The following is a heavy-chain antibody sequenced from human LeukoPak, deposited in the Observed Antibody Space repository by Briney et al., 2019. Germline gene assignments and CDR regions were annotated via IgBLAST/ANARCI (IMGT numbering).Heavy chain of an antibody. CDR1: GFTFSSYW. D-gene: IGHD1-1*01. V-gene: IGHV3-21*01. CDR3: ARDLNWNDNPYFDY. CDR2: ISSSSSYI. Sequence: GGSLRLSWAASGFTFSSYWMNWVRQAPGKGLEWVSSISSSSSYIYYADSVKGRFTISRDNAKNSLYLQMNSLRAEDTAVYYCARDLNWNDNPYFDYWGQGTLVTVSS. J-gene: IGHJ4*02.